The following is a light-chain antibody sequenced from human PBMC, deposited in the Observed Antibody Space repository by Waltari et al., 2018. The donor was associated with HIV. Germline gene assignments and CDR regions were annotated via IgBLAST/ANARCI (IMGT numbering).Light chain of an antibody. CDR3: QQYDNLFI. J-gene: IGKJ4*01. CDR1: QDISNY. CDR2: DAS. Sequence: DIQMTQSPSSLSASVGDRVTITCQASQDISNYLNWYQQKPGKAPKLLIYDASNLETGVPSRFSGSGSGTDFTFTISSLQPEDIATYYCQQYDNLFIFGGGTKVEIK. V-gene: IGKV1-33*01.